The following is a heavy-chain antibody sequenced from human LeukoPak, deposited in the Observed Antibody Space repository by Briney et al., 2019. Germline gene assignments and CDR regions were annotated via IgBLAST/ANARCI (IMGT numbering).Heavy chain of an antibody. CDR3: ARGYYYDSSGYSAFDY. CDR1: GGSISSYY. V-gene: IGHV4-59*01. CDR2: IYYSGST. Sequence: SETLSLTCTVSGGSISSYYWSWIRQPPGKGLEWIGYIYYSGSTNYNPSLKSRVTISVDTSKNQFPLKLSSVTAADTAVYYCARGYYYDSSGYSAFDYWGQGTLVTVSS. D-gene: IGHD3-22*01. J-gene: IGHJ4*02.